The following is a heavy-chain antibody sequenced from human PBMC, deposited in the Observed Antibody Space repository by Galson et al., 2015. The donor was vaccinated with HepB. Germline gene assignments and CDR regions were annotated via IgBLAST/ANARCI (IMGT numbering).Heavy chain of an antibody. J-gene: IGHJ6*03. CDR3: ARDCFKGFGELFLTPYYYYYMDV. D-gene: IGHD3-10*01. V-gene: IGHV1-46*01. CDR1: GGTFSSYA. Sequence: SVKVSCKASGGTFSSYAISWVRQAPGQGLGWMGIINPSGGSTSYAQKFQGRVTMTRDTSTSTVYMELSSLRSEDTAVYYCARDCFKGFGELFLTPYYYYYMDVWGKGTTVTVSS. CDR2: INPSGGST.